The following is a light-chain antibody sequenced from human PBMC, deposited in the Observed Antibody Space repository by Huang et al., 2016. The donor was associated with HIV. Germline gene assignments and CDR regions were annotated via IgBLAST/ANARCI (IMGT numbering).Light chain of an antibody. Sequence: EIVLTQSPATLSVSPGERVTRSCRSSQSLTTNLAWYQQKPGQAPRLLIHGTSTRASDVPARFSGSGSGTEFTLTISSLQSEDFAVYSCQHYKTFGRGTKLEIK. J-gene: IGKJ2*01. V-gene: IGKV3-15*01. CDR2: GTS. CDR1: QSLTTN. CDR3: QHYKT.